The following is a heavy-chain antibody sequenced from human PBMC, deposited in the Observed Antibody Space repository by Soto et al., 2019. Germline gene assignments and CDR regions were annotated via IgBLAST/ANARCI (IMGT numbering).Heavy chain of an antibody. D-gene: IGHD5-12*01. V-gene: IGHV4-59*01. J-gene: IGHJ4*02. CDR3: ASSRRDGYNYGDFDY. Sequence: PSETLPLTCTVSGGSISSYYWSWILQQTGKGLEWIGYIYYSGSTNYNPSLKSRVTISVDTSTSTAYMELSSLRSEDTAVYYCASSRRDGYNYGDFDYWGQGTLVTVSS. CDR2: IYYSGST. CDR1: GGSISSYY.